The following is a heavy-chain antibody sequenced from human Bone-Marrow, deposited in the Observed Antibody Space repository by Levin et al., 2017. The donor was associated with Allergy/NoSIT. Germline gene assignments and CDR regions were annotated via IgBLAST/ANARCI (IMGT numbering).Heavy chain of an antibody. Sequence: GGSLRLSCAASGFTFSSYSMNWVRQAPGKGLEWVSSISSSSSYIYYADSVKGRFTISRDNAKNSLYLQMNSLRAEDTAVYYCARDSIKPPMVRGVIITPGIRFDYWGQGTLVTVSS. J-gene: IGHJ4*02. CDR3: ARDSIKPPMVRGVIITPGIRFDY. CDR2: ISSSSSYI. CDR1: GFTFSSYS. V-gene: IGHV3-21*01. D-gene: IGHD3-10*01.